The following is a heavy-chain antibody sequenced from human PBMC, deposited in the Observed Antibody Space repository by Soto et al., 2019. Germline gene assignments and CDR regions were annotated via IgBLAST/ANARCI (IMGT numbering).Heavy chain of an antibody. J-gene: IGHJ5*02. CDR1: VGSFSGYY. D-gene: IGHD2-2*01. Sequence: QVQLQQWGAGLLKPSETLSLTCAVYVGSFSGYYWSWIRQPPGKGLEWIGEINHSGSNNYNPSLKSRVTRSVGTDKNQFSLKLSSVTAADKAVYYCARGGIVVVPAATGWFDPWGQGTLVTVSS. CDR3: ARGGIVVVPAATGWFDP. V-gene: IGHV4-34*01. CDR2: INHSGSN.